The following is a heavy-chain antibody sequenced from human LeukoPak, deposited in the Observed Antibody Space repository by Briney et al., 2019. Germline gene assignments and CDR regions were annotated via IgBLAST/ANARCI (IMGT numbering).Heavy chain of an antibody. CDR1: GFSFSSYE. CDR2: ISASGTLT. Sequence: GGSLRLSCAASGFSFSSYEMNWVRQAPGKGLEWISYISASGTLTHYADSVEGRFTISRDNAKNSLYLQMNSLRSEDTAVYYCAAVAGLVGATTGPFDYWGQGTLVTVSS. D-gene: IGHD1-26*01. J-gene: IGHJ4*02. V-gene: IGHV3-48*03. CDR3: AAVAGLVGATTGPFDY.